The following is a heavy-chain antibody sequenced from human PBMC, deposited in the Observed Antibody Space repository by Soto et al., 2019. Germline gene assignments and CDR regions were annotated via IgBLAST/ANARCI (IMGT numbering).Heavy chain of an antibody. Sequence: QVQLQESGPGLVKPSETLSLTCTVSSGSISPYYWSWIRQPPGKGLEWVGNIYYSGNTNYNPSLRSRVTISVDRSRIQFSLKLRSVTAADTAVYFCARVGGYYGDYPNFDYWGQGILVTVSS. CDR2: IYYSGNT. CDR1: SGSISPYY. CDR3: ARVGGYYGDYPNFDY. J-gene: IGHJ4*02. D-gene: IGHD4-17*01. V-gene: IGHV4-59*01.